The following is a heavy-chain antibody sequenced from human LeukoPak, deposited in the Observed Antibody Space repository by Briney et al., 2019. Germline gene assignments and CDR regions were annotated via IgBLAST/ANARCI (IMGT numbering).Heavy chain of an antibody. V-gene: IGHV1-24*01. CDR1: GYTLTELS. CDR2: FDPEDGET. CDR3: ARAALPFLEWLLSDKGAFDL. J-gene: IGHJ3*01. Sequence: GASVKVSCKVSGYTLTELSMHWVRQAPGKGLEWMGGFDPEDGETIYAQKFQGRVTMTTDTSTSTAYMELRSLRSDDTAVYYCARAALPFLEWLLSDKGAFDLWGQGTMITVSS. D-gene: IGHD3-3*01.